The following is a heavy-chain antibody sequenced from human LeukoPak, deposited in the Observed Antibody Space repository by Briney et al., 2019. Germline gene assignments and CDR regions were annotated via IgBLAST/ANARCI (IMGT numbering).Heavy chain of an antibody. D-gene: IGHD3-10*01. J-gene: IGHJ4*02. CDR2: IIPILGIA. CDR1: GGTFSSYA. Sequence: ASVKVPCRASGGTFSSYAISWVRQAPGQGLEWMGRIIPILGIANYAQKFQGRVTITADKSTSTAYMELSSLRSEDTAVYYCASSMVRGVITSDYWGQGTLVTVSS. V-gene: IGHV1-69*04. CDR3: ASSMVRGVITSDY.